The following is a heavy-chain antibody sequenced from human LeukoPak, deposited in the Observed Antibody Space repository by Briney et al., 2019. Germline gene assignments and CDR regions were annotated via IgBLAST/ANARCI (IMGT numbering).Heavy chain of an antibody. CDR1: GFTFSNSA. J-gene: IGHJ4*01. D-gene: IGHD6-19*01. CDR3: AKGIYSSGWSYFDY. V-gene: IGHV3-23*01. CDR2: LSGSGITT. Sequence: GGSLRLSCAASGFTFSNSAMSWVRQAPGKGLEWVSTLSGSGITTYYSDSVKGRFTISRDNSKNTLYLQMNSLRAEDTAVYYCAKGIYSSGWSYFDYWGHGTLVTVSS.